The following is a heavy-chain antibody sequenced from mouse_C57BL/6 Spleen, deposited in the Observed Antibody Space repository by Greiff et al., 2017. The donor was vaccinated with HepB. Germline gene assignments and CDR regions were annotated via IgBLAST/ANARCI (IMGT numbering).Heavy chain of an antibody. J-gene: IGHJ4*01. CDR1: GYTFTSYW. CDR3: ARRGYYYGSSGGAMDY. CDR2: IYPSDSET. V-gene: IGHV1-61*01. D-gene: IGHD1-1*01. Sequence: VQLQQPGAELVRPGSSVKLSCKASGYTFTSYWMDWVKQRPGQGLEWIGNIYPSDSETHYNQKFKDKATLTVDKSSSTAYMQLSSLTSEDSAVYYCARRGYYYGSSGGAMDYWGQGTSVTVSS.